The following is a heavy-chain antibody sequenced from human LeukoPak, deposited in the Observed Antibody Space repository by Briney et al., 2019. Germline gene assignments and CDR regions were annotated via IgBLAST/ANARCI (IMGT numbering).Heavy chain of an antibody. D-gene: IGHD4-23*01. V-gene: IGHV1-2*02. Sequence: ASMKLSCKASGFTFTGYYIHWARQAPGHGLEWMGWVNPNNGGTNYAQMFQGRVTMTRDTSISTAYMELSRLTSDDTAVYYCARDSYGGNWSLGYWGQGTLVTVSS. J-gene: IGHJ4*02. CDR1: GFTFTGYY. CDR2: VNPNNGGT. CDR3: ARDSYGGNWSLGY.